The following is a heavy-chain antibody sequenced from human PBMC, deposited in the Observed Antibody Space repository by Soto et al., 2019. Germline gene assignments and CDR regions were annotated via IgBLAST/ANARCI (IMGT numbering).Heavy chain of an antibody. CDR3: LTDPGEYETF. V-gene: IGHV3-15*01. CDR1: GITFINAW. Sequence: ERQLVESGGGLVKPGESLRLSCAVSGITFINAWMSWVRQAPGKGLEWVARIKSKTSAEPTDYAAPVKGRFTISRDDSKNILYLQMNNLRADDTAVYYCLTDPGEYETFWGQGTLVTVSS. J-gene: IGHJ4*02. CDR2: IKSKTSAEPT. D-gene: IGHD3-16*01.